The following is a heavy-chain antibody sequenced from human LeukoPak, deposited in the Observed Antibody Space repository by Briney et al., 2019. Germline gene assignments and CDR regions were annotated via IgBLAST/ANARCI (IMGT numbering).Heavy chain of an antibody. Sequence: GGSLRLSCAASGFTFSDYYMNWIRQAPGNGLEWVSYISSSGSTIYYADSVKGRFTISRDNSKNTLYLQMNSLRAEDTAVYYCAKDSSGALRYFDWTPTWGEKHFDYWGQGTLVTVSS. V-gene: IGHV3-11*01. J-gene: IGHJ4*02. CDR1: GFTFSDYY. CDR3: AKDSSGALRYFDWTPTWGEKHFDY. CDR2: ISSSGSTI. D-gene: IGHD3-9*01.